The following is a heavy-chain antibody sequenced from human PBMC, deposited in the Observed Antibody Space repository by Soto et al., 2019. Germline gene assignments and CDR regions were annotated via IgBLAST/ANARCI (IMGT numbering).Heavy chain of an antibody. CDR3: ARERYSSSSFDY. V-gene: IGHV4-61*01. CDR2: IYYSGST. D-gene: IGHD6-6*01. CDR1: GGSVSSGSYY. Sequence: SETLSLTCTVSGGSVSSGSYYWSWIRQPPGKGLEWIGYIYYSGSTNYNPSLKSRVTISVDTSKNQFSLKLSSVTAADTAVYYCARERYSSSSFDYWGQGTLVTVSS. J-gene: IGHJ4*02.